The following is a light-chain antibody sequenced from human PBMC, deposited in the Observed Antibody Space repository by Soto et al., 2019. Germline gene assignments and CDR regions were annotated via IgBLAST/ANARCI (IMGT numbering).Light chain of an antibody. V-gene: IGLV3-21*04. CDR3: HVWDSRSDHVV. CDR2: YDS. CDR1: NIVSKS. J-gene: IGLJ2*01. Sequence: SYELTQPPSVSVAPGKTARITCGGNNIVSKSVHWYQQKPGQAPVLVIYYDSGRPSGIPERFSASNSGNTATLTISRVEAGDEADYYCHVWDSRSDHVVFGGGTKLTVL.